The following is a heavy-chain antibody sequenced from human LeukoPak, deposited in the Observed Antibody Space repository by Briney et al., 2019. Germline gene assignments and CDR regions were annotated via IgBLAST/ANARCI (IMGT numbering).Heavy chain of an antibody. CDR3: ARPLYYYDSSGRWAY. J-gene: IGHJ4*02. V-gene: IGHV1-2*02. Sequence: ASVKVSCKASGYTFTGYYMHWVRQAPGQGLEWMGWINPNSGGTNYAQKFQGRVTMTRDTSISTAYMELSRLRSDDTAVYYCARPLYYYDSSGRWAYWGQGTLVTVSS. D-gene: IGHD3-22*01. CDR1: GYTFTGYY. CDR2: INPNSGGT.